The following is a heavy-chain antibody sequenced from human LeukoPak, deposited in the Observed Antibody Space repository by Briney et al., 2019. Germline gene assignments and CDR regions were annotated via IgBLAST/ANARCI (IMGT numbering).Heavy chain of an antibody. D-gene: IGHD3-22*01. Sequence: GGSLRLSCAASGFTFSSYEMNWVRQAPGKGLEWVSYISSSGSTIYYADSVKGRFTISRDNSKNTLYLQMNSLRAEDTAVYYCAKDDSWAGDRYFDYWGQGTLVTVSS. V-gene: IGHV3-48*03. CDR2: ISSSGSTI. J-gene: IGHJ4*02. CDR1: GFTFSSYE. CDR3: AKDDSWAGDRYFDY.